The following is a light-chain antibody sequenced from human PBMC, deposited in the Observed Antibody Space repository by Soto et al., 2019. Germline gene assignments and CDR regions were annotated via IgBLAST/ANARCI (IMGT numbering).Light chain of an antibody. Sequence: QSALTQPASVSGSPGQSITISCTATSSDVGGYNYVSWYQQHPGKAPKLMISEVSNRPSGLSNRLSGSKSGNTASLTISGLQAEDEADYYCSSYTSSSTPYVFGTGTKLTVL. CDR1: SSDVGGYNY. CDR2: EVS. J-gene: IGLJ1*01. CDR3: SSYTSSSTPYV. V-gene: IGLV2-14*01.